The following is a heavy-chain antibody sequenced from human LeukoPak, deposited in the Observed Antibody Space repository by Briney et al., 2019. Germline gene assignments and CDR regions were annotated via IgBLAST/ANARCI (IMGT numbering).Heavy chain of an antibody. D-gene: IGHD2-2*01. Sequence: APVKVSCKASGYTFTSYGISWVRQAPGQGLEWMGWISAYNGNTNYAQTLQGRVTITTDTSTSTAYMELRSLRSDDTAVYYCARDPDIVEVPAAKNDLYYYYGMDVWGQGTTVTVSS. CDR1: GYTFTSYG. V-gene: IGHV1-18*01. J-gene: IGHJ6*02. CDR2: ISAYNGNT. CDR3: ARDPDIVEVPAAKNDLYYYYGMDV.